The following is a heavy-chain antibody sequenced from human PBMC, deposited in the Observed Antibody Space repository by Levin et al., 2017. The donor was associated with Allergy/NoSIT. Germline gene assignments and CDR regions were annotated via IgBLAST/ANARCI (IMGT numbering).Heavy chain of an antibody. CDR2: ISYNGRDK. Sequence: GGSLRLSCAASRFSFSTYAMHWVRQAPGQGLEWVAVISYNGRDKHHADSVKGRFTISRDNSKTTLYLQMNSLRPEDTAVYYCAKDFSPIAGYYFDSWGQGTLVTVSS. CDR3: AKDFSPIAGYYFDS. D-gene: IGHD6-13*01. CDR1: RFSFSTYA. J-gene: IGHJ4*02. V-gene: IGHV3-30*04.